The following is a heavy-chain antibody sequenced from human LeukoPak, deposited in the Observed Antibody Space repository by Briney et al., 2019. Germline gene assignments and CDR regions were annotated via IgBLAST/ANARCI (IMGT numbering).Heavy chain of an antibody. CDR3: ARCSLMTFGVKTKGCSFDY. Sequence: GASVKVSCKASGGTFSSYAISWVRQAPGQGLEWMGGIIPIFGTANYAQKFQGRVTITADKSTSTAYMELSSLSSEDTAVYYCARCSLMTFGVKTKGCSFDYWGQGTLVTVSS. CDR2: IIPIFGTA. J-gene: IGHJ4*02. V-gene: IGHV1-69*06. D-gene: IGHD3-16*01. CDR1: GGTFSSYA.